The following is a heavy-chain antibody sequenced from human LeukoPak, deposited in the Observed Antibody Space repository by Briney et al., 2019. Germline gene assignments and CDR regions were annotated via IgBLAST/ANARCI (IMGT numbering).Heavy chain of an antibody. CDR1: GGTFSSYA. CDR2: IIPILGIA. Sequence: SVKVSCKASGGTFSSYAISWVRQAPGQGLEWMGRIIPILGIANYAQKFQGRVTITADKSTSTAYMELSSLRSEDTAVYYCARYYDSSGYLDYWGQGTLVTVSS. D-gene: IGHD3-22*01. J-gene: IGHJ4*02. V-gene: IGHV1-69*04. CDR3: ARYYDSSGYLDY.